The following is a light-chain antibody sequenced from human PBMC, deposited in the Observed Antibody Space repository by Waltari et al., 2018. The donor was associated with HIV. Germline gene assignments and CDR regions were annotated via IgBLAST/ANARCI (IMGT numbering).Light chain of an antibody. CDR1: RSNIGSNY. CDR3: AAWDASLSAWV. J-gene: IGLJ3*02. V-gene: IGLV1-47*01. CDR2: MNN. Sequence: QSVLTQPPSASGTPGQRVTISCSGSRSNIGSNYVYWYQHLPGTAPKLLIYMNNQRPSGVPDRFSGSKSGTSASLAISGLRSEDEADYYCAAWDASLSAWVFGGGTKLTVL.